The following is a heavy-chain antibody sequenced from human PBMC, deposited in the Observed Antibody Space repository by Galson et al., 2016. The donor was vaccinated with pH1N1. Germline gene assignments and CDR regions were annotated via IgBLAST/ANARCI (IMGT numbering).Heavy chain of an antibody. V-gene: IGHV1-46*03. Sequence: SVKVSCKASGYTFTSDFMHWVRQAPGQGLEWMGVISPTGGRPRYAQSFQDRITISRDTSTQTVYMELRSLRSEDTAVYFCARADRFWSDLYWGQGTLVTISS. CDR1: GYTFTSDF. CDR2: ISPTGGRP. J-gene: IGHJ4*02. CDR3: ARADRFWSDLY. D-gene: IGHD3-3*01.